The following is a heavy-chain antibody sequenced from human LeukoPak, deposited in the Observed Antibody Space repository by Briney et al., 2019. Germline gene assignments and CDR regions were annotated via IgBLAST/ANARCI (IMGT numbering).Heavy chain of an antibody. CDR2: INPNSGGT. D-gene: IGHD6-13*01. CDR3: ARSVGISGY. Sequence: GASVKFSCKASGYTFTVYYLHWVRQAPGQGLEWMGWINPNSGGTNYAQKFQGRVTMTRDTSISTAYMELSSLRSDDTAVYYCARSVGISGYWGQGTLVTVS. J-gene: IGHJ4*02. V-gene: IGHV1-2*02. CDR1: GYTFTVYY.